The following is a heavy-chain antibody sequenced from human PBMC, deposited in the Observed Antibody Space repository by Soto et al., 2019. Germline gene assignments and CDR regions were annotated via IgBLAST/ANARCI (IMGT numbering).Heavy chain of an antibody. CDR1: GFTFSSYA. J-gene: IGHJ6*02. CDR3: ARLGSERVVVITLYYYGMDV. Sequence: EVQLLESGGGLVQPGGSLRLSCAASGFTFSSYAMSWVRQAPGKGLEWVSAISGSGGSTYYADSVKGRFTISRDNSKNTLYLQMNSLRAEDTAVYYCARLGSERVVVITLYYYGMDVWGQGTTVTVSS. V-gene: IGHV3-23*01. D-gene: IGHD3-22*01. CDR2: ISGSGGST.